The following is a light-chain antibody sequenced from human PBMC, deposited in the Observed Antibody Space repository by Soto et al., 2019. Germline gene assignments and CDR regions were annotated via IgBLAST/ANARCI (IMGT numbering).Light chain of an antibody. J-gene: IGKJ1*01. CDR2: AAS. CDR3: QQYNTYLTWT. V-gene: IGKV1-5*01. CDR1: QSISSW. Sequence: DIQMTQSPSTLSASVGXRVTITCRASQSISSWLAWYQQKPGKTPRLLIYAASNLESGVPSRFSGSGSGTKFTLTINGLQPEDAATYYCQQYNTYLTWTFGQGTKV.